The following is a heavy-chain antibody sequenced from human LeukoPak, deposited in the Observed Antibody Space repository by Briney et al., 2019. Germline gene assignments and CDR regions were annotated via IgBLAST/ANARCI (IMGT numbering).Heavy chain of an antibody. J-gene: IGHJ4*02. CDR1: GYRFNNYW. CDR3: ARHIYYYDSSGYYYGDLGYFDY. D-gene: IGHD3-22*01. V-gene: IGHV5-51*01. Sequence: GESLKISCKNSGYRFNNYWIGWVRQMPGKGLEWMGIIYPDDSDTRYSPSLQGQVTISADKSISTAYLQWSSLKASDTAMYYCARHIYYYDSSGYYYGDLGYFDYWGQGTLVTVSS. CDR2: IYPDDSDT.